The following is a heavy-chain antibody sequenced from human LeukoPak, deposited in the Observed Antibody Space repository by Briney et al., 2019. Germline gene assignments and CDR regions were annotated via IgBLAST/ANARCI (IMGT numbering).Heavy chain of an antibody. CDR1: GFTFSSYA. CDR3: ARGTNRGSTSYYFDY. V-gene: IGHV3-30-3*01. Sequence: SGGSLRLSCAASGFTFSSYAMHWVRKAPGKGLEWVAAISYDGSNKYYADSVKGRFTISRDNSKNTLYLQMNSLRAEDTAVYYCARGTNRGSTSYYFDYWGQGTLVTVSS. D-gene: IGHD2-8*01. J-gene: IGHJ4*02. CDR2: ISYDGSNK.